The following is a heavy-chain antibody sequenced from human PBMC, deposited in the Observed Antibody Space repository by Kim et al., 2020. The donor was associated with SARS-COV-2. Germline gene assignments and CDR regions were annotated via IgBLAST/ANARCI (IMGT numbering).Heavy chain of an antibody. CDR1: GYTLTELS. V-gene: IGHV1-24*01. Sequence: ASVKVSCKVSGYTLTELSMHWVRQAPGTGLEWMGGFDPEDGETFYAQKFQGRVTMTEDTSTDTAYMELSSLRSEDTAVYYCATAIAVAGTTIYYYYGMDVWGQGTTVTVSS. J-gene: IGHJ6*02. CDR2: FDPEDGET. CDR3: ATAIAVAGTTIYYYYGMDV. D-gene: IGHD6-19*01.